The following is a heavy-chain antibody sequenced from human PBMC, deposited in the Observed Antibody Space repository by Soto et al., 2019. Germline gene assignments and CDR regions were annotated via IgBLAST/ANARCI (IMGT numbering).Heavy chain of an antibody. CDR3: VRGLRRQLLNWFDP. V-gene: IGHV4-59*01. J-gene: IGHJ5*02. Sequence: SETLSLTCTVSGGSISSYYWSWIRQPPGKGLEWIGYIYYIGSTNYNPSLKSRVTISVDTSKNQFSLKLSSVTAADTAVYYCVRGLRRQLLNWFDPWGQGTLVTVSS. CDR2: IYYIGST. D-gene: IGHD2-2*01. CDR1: GGSISSYY.